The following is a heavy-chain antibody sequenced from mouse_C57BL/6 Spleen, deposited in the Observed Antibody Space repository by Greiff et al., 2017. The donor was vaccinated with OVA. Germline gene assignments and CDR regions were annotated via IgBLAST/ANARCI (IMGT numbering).Heavy chain of an antibody. Sequence: VQLQQSGAELVMPGASVKLSCKASGYTFTSYWMHWVKQRPGQGLEWIGEIDPSDSYTNYNQKFKGKSTLTVDKSSSTAYMQLSSLTSEDSAVYYCARSPTGRGDYFDYWGQGTTLTVSS. CDR1: GYTFTSYW. J-gene: IGHJ2*01. V-gene: IGHV1-69*01. CDR3: ARSPTGRGDYFDY. CDR2: IDPSDSYT. D-gene: IGHD4-1*02.